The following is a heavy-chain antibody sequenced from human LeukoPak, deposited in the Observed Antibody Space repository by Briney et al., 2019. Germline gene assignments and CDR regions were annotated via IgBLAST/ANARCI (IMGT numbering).Heavy chain of an antibody. CDR3: ARVSGTAMVKTFDY. V-gene: IGHV1-18*01. D-gene: IGHD5-18*01. CDR2: ISAYNGNT. CDR1: DYTFTSYG. J-gene: IGHJ4*02. Sequence: ASVKVSCKASDYTFTSYGISWVRQAPGQGLEWMGWISAYNGNTNYAQKLQGRATMTTDTSTSTAYMELRSLRSDDTAVYYCARVSGTAMVKTFDYWGQGTLVTVSS.